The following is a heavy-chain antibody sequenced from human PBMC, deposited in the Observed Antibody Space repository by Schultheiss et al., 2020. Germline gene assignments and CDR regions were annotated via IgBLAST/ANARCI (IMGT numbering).Heavy chain of an antibody. J-gene: IGHJ4*02. V-gene: IGHV1-2*04. CDR2: INPNSGGT. CDR1: GSTFTGYY. Sequence: ASVKVSCKASGSTFTGYYMHWVRQAPGQGLEWMGWINPNSGGTNYAQKFQGWVTMTRDTSISTAYMELSRLRSDDTAVYYCARGNWGWPYYFDYWGQGTLVTFSS. CDR3: ARGNWGWPYYFDY. D-gene: IGHD7-27*01.